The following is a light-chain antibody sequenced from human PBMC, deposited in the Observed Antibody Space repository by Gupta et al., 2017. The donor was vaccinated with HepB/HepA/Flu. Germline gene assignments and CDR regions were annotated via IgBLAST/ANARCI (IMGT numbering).Light chain of an antibody. V-gene: IGKV1-8*01. J-gene: IGKJ4*01. CDR2: STS. CDR3: QQEDTYPFT. CDR1: QDISYF. Sequence: AFRLTQSPSSISASTGDTVTITCRASQDISYFLAWYQQKPGKAPNLLIYSTSTLQNGVPSRFSGGGSGTDFTLTITSLQSEDFATYYCQQEDTYPFTFGGGTKVEIK.